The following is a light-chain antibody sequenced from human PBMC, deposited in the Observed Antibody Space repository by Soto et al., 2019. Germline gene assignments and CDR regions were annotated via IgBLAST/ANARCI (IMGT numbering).Light chain of an antibody. CDR1: SSDVGGYNY. CDR3: CSYTSSSTGV. V-gene: IGLV2-14*01. CDR2: EVS. Sequence: QSALTQPASVSGSPGQSITISCTGTSSDVGGYNYVSWYQQHPGKAPKLMIYEVSNRPSGVSNRFSGSKSGNTASLTISGLQAEDEADYYGCSYTSSSTGVFGGGTKLTGL. J-gene: IGLJ2*01.